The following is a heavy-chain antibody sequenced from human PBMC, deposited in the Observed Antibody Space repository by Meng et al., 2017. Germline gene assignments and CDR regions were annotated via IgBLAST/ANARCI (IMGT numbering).Heavy chain of an antibody. CDR3: ARRWVIWSGYRLDY. J-gene: IGHJ4*02. D-gene: IGHD3-3*01. V-gene: IGHV4-34*01. CDR2: INHSGST. CDR1: GRSFSRYD. Sequence: VQLLHWGAGLLQPSATLSPTCAVYGRSFSRYDWSWIRQLRGKGLEWIGEINHSGSTNYNPSLTSRVTISVETSKNQFSLRLSSVTAADTVVYYCARRWVIWSGYRLDYWGQGTLVTVSS.